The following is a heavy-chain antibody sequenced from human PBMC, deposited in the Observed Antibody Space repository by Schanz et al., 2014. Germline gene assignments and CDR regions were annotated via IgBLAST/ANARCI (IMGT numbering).Heavy chain of an antibody. V-gene: IGHV4-34*01. J-gene: IGHJ3*01. D-gene: IGHD2-21*01. Sequence: QVQLQQWGAGLLKPSETLSLTCAVYGGSFSGYYWTWIRQPPGKGLDWIGEIHHSGSTNYNPSLKSRVTISMDTSKNQFSLILSSMTAADTAVYYCTRSTLWSYDVWGRGTMVIVSS. CDR2: IHHSGST. CDR1: GGSFSGYY. CDR3: TRSTLWSYDV.